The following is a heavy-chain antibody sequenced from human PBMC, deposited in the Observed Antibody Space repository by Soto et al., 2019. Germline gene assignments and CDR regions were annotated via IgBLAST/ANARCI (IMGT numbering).Heavy chain of an antibody. CDR2: IIPIFGTA. CDR1: GGTFSSYA. J-gene: IGHJ6*02. V-gene: IGHV1-69*13. D-gene: IGHD6-6*01. Sequence: ASVKVSCKASGGTFSSYAISWVRQAPGQGLEWMGGIIPIFGTANYAQKFQGRVTITADESTSTAYMELSSLRSEDTAVYYCARGQGSSSPLDYYYGMDVWGQGTTVTVSS. CDR3: ARGQGSSSPLDYYYGMDV.